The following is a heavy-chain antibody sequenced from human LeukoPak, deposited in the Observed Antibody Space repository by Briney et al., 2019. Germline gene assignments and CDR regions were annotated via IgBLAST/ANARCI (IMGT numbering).Heavy chain of an antibody. CDR1: GGTFSSYA. J-gene: IGHJ5*02. D-gene: IGHD3-3*01. CDR2: IISIFGTA. V-gene: IGHV1-69*05. CDR3: ARSKDFWSGYSAWFDP. Sequence: SVKVSCKASGGTFSSYAISWVRQAPGQGLEWMGGIISIFGTANYAQKFQGRVTITTDESTSTAYMELSSLRSEDTAVYYCARSKDFWSGYSAWFDPWGQGTLVTVSS.